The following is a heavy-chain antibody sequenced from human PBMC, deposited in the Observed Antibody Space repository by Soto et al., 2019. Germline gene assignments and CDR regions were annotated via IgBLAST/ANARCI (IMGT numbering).Heavy chain of an antibody. D-gene: IGHD3-3*01. CDR2: INPNSGGT. V-gene: IGHV1-2*02. CDR3: ARAPPPFFTYYFDY. J-gene: IGHJ4*02. Sequence: ASVKVSCKASGYTFTGYYMHWVRQAPGQGLEWMGWINPNSGGTNYAQKFQGRVTMTRDTSISTAYMELSRLRSDDTAVYYCARAPPPFFTYYFDYWGQGTLVTVSS. CDR1: GYTFTGYY.